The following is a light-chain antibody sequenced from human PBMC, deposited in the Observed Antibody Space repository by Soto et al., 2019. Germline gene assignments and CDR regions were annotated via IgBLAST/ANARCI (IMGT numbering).Light chain of an antibody. J-gene: IGLJ3*02. V-gene: IGLV2-14*01. CDR3: SSYTSSSTWV. Sequence: QSALTQPASVSGSPGQSITISCTGTSSDVGGYHYVSWYQQHPGKAPKLMIYEVSNRPSGVSNRFSGSKSGNTASLTISGLQAEDEAVFYCSSYTSSSTWVFGGGTQLTVL. CDR2: EVS. CDR1: SSDVGGYHY.